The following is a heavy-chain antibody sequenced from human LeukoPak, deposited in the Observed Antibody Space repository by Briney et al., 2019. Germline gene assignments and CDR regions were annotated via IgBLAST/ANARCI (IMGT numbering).Heavy chain of an antibody. Sequence: GGSLRLSCAASGFTFSGSWMCWVRQAPGKGLEWVANINEDGSGKYYVDSVRGRFTISRDNTKNSLYLQMNSLRAEDTAVYYCARDSFTYGNYWGQGTLVTVSS. V-gene: IGHV3-7*01. D-gene: IGHD3-10*01. CDR3: ARDSFTYGNY. CDR1: GFTFSGSW. CDR2: INEDGSGK. J-gene: IGHJ4*02.